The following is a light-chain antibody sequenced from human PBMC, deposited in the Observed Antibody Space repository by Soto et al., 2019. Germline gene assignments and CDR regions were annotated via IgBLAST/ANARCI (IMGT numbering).Light chain of an antibody. CDR3: QHFSSYPWT. J-gene: IGKJ1*01. CDR2: DAS. Sequence: AIQLTQSPSSLSASVGDRVTITCRASQGISSALAWYQQKPGKAPKVLIYDASTLQSGVPSRFSGSGSGTDFPLPISRLQAEDFGSYYCQHFSSYPWTFGQGTKVEI. CDR1: QGISSA. V-gene: IGKV1-13*02.